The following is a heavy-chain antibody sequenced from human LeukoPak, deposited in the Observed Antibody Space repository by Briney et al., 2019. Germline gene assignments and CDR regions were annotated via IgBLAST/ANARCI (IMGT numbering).Heavy chain of an antibody. Sequence: SETLSLTCTVSGGSISSYYWTWIRQSAGKGLEWIGRMYTSGSTKYSPSFESRVTMSGDTSKNQFSLKLSSVTAADTAVYYCARHFGSSWYVEDWFDPWGQGTLVTVSS. D-gene: IGHD6-13*01. CDR2: MYTSGST. CDR1: GGSISSYY. CDR3: ARHFGSSWYVEDWFDP. V-gene: IGHV4-4*07. J-gene: IGHJ5*02.